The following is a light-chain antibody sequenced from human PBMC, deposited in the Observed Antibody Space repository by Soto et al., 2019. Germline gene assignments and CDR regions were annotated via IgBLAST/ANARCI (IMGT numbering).Light chain of an antibody. J-gene: IGKJ5*01. Sequence: DINKNKYPSALSSWLGARLTITSRASQSISSWLAWYQQKQGKAPKLLIYAASRLESGFPSRFSGSGSGTDLTITFSRLEHEDYALYYCQLYVDRSTIAVRPVTRLEIK. CDR3: QLYVDRSTIA. V-gene: IGKV1-5*03. CDR2: AAS. CDR1: QSISSW.